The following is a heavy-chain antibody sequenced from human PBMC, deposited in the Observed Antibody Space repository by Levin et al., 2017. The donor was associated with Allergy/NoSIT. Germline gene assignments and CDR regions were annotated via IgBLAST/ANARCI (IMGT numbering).Heavy chain of an antibody. CDR1: GFTFSSYA. D-gene: IGHD3-10*01. V-gene: IGHV3-23*01. CDR3: AKESGSRFDY. J-gene: IGHJ4*02. CDR2: ISGNGGGT. Sequence: LSLTCAASGFTFSSYAMNWVRQAPGKGLEWVSVISGNGGGTYYADSVKGRFTISRDNSKNTLYLQMNSLRAEDTAVYYCAKESGSRFDYWGQGTLVTVSS.